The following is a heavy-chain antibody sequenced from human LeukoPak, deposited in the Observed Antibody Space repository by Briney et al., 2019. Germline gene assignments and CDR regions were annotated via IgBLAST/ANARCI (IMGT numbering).Heavy chain of an antibody. D-gene: IGHD2-8*01. CDR1: GFSFDDYA. CDR3: AKESSVYCTDGVCSLDF. CDR2: MSRDSANI. V-gene: IGHV3-9*01. Sequence: PGGSLRLSCAASGFSFDDYAMHWVRQPPGKGLEWVSGMSRDSANIGYADSVKGRFTISRDNTKDSLYLQMNSLRVEDTAFYYCAKESSVYCTDGVCSLDFWGQGSLVTVSA. J-gene: IGHJ4*02.